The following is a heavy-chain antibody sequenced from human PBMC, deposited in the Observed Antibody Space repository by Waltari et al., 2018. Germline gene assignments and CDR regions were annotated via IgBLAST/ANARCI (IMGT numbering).Heavy chain of an antibody. CDR3: ASEPYDFWSGYYPSYGMDV. V-gene: IGHV1-3*01. CDR1: GYTFTSYA. CDR2: INAGNGKP. J-gene: IGHJ6*02. D-gene: IGHD3-3*01. Sequence: QVQLVQSGAEVKKPGASVKVSCKASGYTFTSYAMHWVRQAPGPRLEWMGWINAGNGKPKYSQKFQGRVTITRDTSASTAYMELSSLRSEDTAVYYCASEPYDFWSGYYPSYGMDVWGQGTTVTVSS.